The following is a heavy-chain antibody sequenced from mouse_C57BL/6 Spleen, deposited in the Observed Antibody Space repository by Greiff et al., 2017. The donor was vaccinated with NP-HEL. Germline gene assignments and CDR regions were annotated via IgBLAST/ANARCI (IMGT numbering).Heavy chain of an antibody. CDR1: GYSITSGYY. CDR2: ISYDGSN. J-gene: IGHJ2*01. D-gene: IGHD1-1*01. CDR3: AREGRDYYGSSPGY. Sequence: QLQQSGPGLVKPSQSLSLTCSVTGYSITSGYYWNWIRQFPGNKLEWMGYISYDGSNNYNPSLKNRISITRDTSKNQFFLKLNSVTTEDTATYYCAREGRDYYGSSPGYWGQGTTLTVSS. V-gene: IGHV3-6*01.